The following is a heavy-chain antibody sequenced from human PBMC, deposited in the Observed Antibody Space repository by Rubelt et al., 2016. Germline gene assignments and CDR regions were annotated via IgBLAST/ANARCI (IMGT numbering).Heavy chain of an antibody. J-gene: IGHJ3*02. CDR3: AKDFKIWFGDFDAFDI. D-gene: IGHD3-10*01. CDR1: GGSISSSSYY. V-gene: IGHV3-23*01. CDR2: ISGSGGST. Sequence: LQLQESGPGLVKPSETLSLTCTVSGGSISSSSYYWGWIRQPPGKGLEWVSAISGSGGSTYYADSVKGRFTISRDNSKNTRYLQMNSRRAEDTAVYYCAKDFKIWFGDFDAFDIWGQGTMVTVSS.